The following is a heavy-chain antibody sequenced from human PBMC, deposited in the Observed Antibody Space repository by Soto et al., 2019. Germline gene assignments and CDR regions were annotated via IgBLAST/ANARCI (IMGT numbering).Heavy chain of an antibody. D-gene: IGHD5-18*01. CDR1: GGTFSSYA. CDR2: IIPIFGTA. CDR3: AREEGYSYGAYYYYYGMDV. Sequence: QVQLLQSGAEVKKPGSSVKVSCKSSGGTFSSYAISCVRQAPGQGLEWMGGIIPIFGTANYAQKFQGRVKIISAESSITAYMELSSLRSEDTAVYYCAREEGYSYGAYYYYYGMDVWGQGNTVTVS. V-gene: IGHV1-69*01. J-gene: IGHJ6*02.